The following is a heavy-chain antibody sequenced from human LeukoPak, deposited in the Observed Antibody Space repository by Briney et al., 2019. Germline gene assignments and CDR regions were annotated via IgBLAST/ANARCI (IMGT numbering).Heavy chain of an antibody. Sequence: ASVKVSCKASGGTFSSYGISWVRQTPGQGLEWMGWISAYNGNTNYAQKLQGRVTMTTDTSTSTAYMELRSLRSDDTAVYYCARKSEDGYNYDYWGQGTLVTVSS. CDR2: ISAYNGNT. J-gene: IGHJ4*02. CDR3: ARKSEDGYNYDY. CDR1: GGTFSSYG. D-gene: IGHD5-24*01. V-gene: IGHV1-18*01.